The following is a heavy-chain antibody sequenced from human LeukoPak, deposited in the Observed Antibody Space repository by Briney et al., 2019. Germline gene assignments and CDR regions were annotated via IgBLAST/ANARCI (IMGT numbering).Heavy chain of an antibody. CDR1: GFIFNTYW. CDR3: ARDKGYSSDT. V-gene: IGHV3-74*01. CDR2: IKSDGSST. D-gene: IGHD5-18*01. Sequence: GGSLRLSCAASGFIFNTYWMHWVRQAPGKGLAWVSLIKSDGSSTNYADSVKGRFTISRDNAKNTLYLQMNSLRAEDTAMYYCARDKGYSSDTWGQGTLVTVSS. J-gene: IGHJ5*02.